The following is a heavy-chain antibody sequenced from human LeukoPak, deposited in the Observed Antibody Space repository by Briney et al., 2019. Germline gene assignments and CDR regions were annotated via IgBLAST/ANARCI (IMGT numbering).Heavy chain of an antibody. D-gene: IGHD5-18*01. CDR3: AREQIDTKGYSYGYYFDY. V-gene: IGHV1-2*02. Sequence: ASVKVSCKASGYTFNGYYMHWVRQAPGQRLEGTGWINPNSGGTNYAQKFQGRVTMTRDTSISTAYMELSRLGSDDTAVYHCAREQIDTKGYSYGYYFDYWGEGTLVSVCS. CDR2: INPNSGGT. CDR1: GYTFNGYY. J-gene: IGHJ4*02.